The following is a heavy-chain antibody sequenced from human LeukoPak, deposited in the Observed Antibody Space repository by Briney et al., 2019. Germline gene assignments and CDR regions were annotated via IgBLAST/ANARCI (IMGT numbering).Heavy chain of an antibody. J-gene: IGHJ4*02. D-gene: IGHD6-19*01. Sequence: PGGSLRLSCAASGFTFSSYAMSWVRQAPGKGLEWVSAISGSGGSTYYADSVKGRFTISRDNSKNTLYLQMNSLRAEDTAVYYCAKDLGSSGWYANFDYWGQGTLVTVSS. V-gene: IGHV3-23*01. CDR3: AKDLGSSGWYANFDY. CDR2: ISGSGGST. CDR1: GFTFSSYA.